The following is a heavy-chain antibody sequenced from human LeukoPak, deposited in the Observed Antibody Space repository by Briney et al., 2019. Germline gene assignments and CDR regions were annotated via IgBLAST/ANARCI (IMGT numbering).Heavy chain of an antibody. CDR3: AMGPLGGWSDY. CDR2: IYSSGTT. D-gene: IGHD6-19*01. Sequence: SETLSLTCTVSGGSISSYYWTWMRQPAGKGLEWIGRIYSSGTTTYNPSLKSRVTMSVDTSKNQLSLKLSSVTAADTAVYYCAMGPLGGWSDYWGQGTLVTVSS. V-gene: IGHV4-4*07. CDR1: GGSISSYY. J-gene: IGHJ4*02.